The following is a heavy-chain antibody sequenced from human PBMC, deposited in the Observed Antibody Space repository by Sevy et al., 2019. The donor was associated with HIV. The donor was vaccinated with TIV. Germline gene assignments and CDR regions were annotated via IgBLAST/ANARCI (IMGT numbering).Heavy chain of an antibody. CDR1: GFTFSSYS. Sequence: GGSLRLSCAASGFTFSSYSMNWVRQAPGKGLEWVSYISSSSSTIYYADSVKGRFTISRDNAKNSVYLQMNSLRDEDTAVYYCARDGVGRYYYDSSGYPDAFDIWGQGTMVTVSS. D-gene: IGHD3-22*01. J-gene: IGHJ3*02. V-gene: IGHV3-48*02. CDR3: ARDGVGRYYYDSSGYPDAFDI. CDR2: ISSSSSTI.